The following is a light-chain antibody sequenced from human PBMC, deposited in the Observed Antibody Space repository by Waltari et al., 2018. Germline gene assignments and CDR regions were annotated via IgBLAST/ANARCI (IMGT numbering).Light chain of an antibody. Sequence: SYDLTQPPSVSVSPGQTGTITCSGDDLGDKYGSWYQQKSGQSPALVIYQDNKRPSGIPERFSGSNSGNTATLTISGTQAMDEADYYCQAWDSSTGVFGGGTKLTVL. CDR2: QDN. J-gene: IGLJ3*02. CDR1: DLGDKY. V-gene: IGLV3-1*01. CDR3: QAWDSSTGV.